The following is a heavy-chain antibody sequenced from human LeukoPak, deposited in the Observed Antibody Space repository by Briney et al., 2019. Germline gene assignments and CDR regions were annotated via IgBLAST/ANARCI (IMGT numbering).Heavy chain of an antibody. D-gene: IGHD3-22*01. CDR1: GFTFSSYA. J-gene: IGHJ4*02. CDR3: AKDISRINVIVVAPGRGIDY. Sequence: GRSLRLSCAASGFTFSSYAVHWVRQAPGKGLEWVAVISYDGSNKYYADSVKGRFTISRDNSKNTLYLQTNSLRAEDTAVYYCAKDISRINVIVVAPGRGIDYWGQGTLVTVSS. V-gene: IGHV3-30-3*01. CDR2: ISYDGSNK.